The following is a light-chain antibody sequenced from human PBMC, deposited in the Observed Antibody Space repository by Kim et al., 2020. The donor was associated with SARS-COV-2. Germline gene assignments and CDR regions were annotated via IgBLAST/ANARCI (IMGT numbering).Light chain of an antibody. J-gene: IGLJ3*02. CDR2: QDY. V-gene: IGLV3-1*01. Sequence: SVSSGQTASITCSGDKLGDKYACWYQQKPGQSPVLVIYQDYKRPSGIPGRFSGSNSGNTATLTISGTQAMDEADYYCQAWDSSTAVFGGGTQLTVL. CDR1: KLGDKY. CDR3: QAWDSSTAV.